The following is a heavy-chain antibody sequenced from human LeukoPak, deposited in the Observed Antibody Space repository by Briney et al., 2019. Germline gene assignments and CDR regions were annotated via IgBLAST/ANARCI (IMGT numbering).Heavy chain of an antibody. D-gene: IGHD3-3*01. CDR3: ARAGQTWYYNFWSGYFGDY. CDR2: IYYSGST. Sequence: SETLSLTCTVSGGSISSSSYYWGWIRQPPGKGLEWIGSIYYSGSTYYNPSLKSRVTISVDTSKNQFSLKLSSVTAADTAVYYCARAGQTWYYNFWSGYFGDYWGQGTLVTISS. V-gene: IGHV4-39*07. J-gene: IGHJ4*02. CDR1: GGSISSSSYY.